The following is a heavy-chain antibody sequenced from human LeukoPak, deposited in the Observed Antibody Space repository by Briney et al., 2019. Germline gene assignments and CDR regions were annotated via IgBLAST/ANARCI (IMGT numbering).Heavy chain of an antibody. Sequence: GGSLRLSCAASGFTFSSYWLSWVRQAPGKGLEWVANIKQDGSEKYYVDSVKGRFTISRDNAKNSLYLQMNSLRAEDTAVYYCARDNGNPRDYYYYGMDVWGQGTTVTASS. V-gene: IGHV3-7*01. CDR1: GFTFSSYW. CDR3: ARDNGNPRDYYYYGMDV. J-gene: IGHJ6*02. CDR2: IKQDGSEK. D-gene: IGHD4-23*01.